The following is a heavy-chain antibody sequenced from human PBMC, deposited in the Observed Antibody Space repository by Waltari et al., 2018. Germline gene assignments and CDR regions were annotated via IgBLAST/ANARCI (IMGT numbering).Heavy chain of an antibody. CDR2: IIPSLGIA. Sequence: QVQLVQSGAEVKKPGSSVKVSCKASGGTFSSYAISWVRQAPGQGREGMGGIIPSLGIANDAPKVQGRVTSTADGSTSTGYMELSRLRSEDTAVYYCARDRNPYSGSYYTDFDYWGQGTLVTVSS. CDR3: ARDRNPYSGSYYTDFDY. D-gene: IGHD1-26*01. CDR1: GGTFSSYA. J-gene: IGHJ4*02. V-gene: IGHV1-69*04.